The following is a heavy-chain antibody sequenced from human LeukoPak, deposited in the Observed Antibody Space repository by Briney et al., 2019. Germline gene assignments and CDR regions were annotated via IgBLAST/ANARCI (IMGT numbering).Heavy chain of an antibody. CDR2: MNPNSGNT. Sequence: GSSVKVSCKASGGTFSSYAINWVRQATGQGLEWMGWMNPNSGNTGYAQKFQGRVTMTRNTSINTAYMELSSLGSEDTAVYYCARPMYSSSWYLPGYWGQGTLVTVSS. J-gene: IGHJ4*02. CDR1: GGTFSSYA. CDR3: ARPMYSSSWYLPGY. D-gene: IGHD6-13*01. V-gene: IGHV1-8*02.